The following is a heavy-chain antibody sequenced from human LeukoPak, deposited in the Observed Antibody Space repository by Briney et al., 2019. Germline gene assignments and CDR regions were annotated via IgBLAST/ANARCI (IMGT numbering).Heavy chain of an antibody. J-gene: IGHJ6*03. CDR1: GGTSSTFS. V-gene: IGHV1-69*05. CDR3: ARVDRYHYYLDV. Sequence: GASVKVSCKASGGTSSTFSITWVRQAPGQGLEWMGGIIPVFGTANYAQQFQGRVTVATDESTSTAYLELSSLRSEDTAIYYCARVDRYHYYLDVWGKGTTVTVSS. CDR2: IIPVFGTA.